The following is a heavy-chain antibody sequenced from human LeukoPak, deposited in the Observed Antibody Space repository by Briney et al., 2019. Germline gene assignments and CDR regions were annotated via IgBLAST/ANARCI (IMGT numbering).Heavy chain of an antibody. CDR2: IKRKNDGGTT. Sequence: GSPRPCCTATRFTGGGGWMTWESQAPGKGLERVGRIKRKNDGGTTDYAAPVKGRFTISRDESKGTLYLQMNGLKTEDTAVYYCTADSIPDYGDSKGDAFDIWGQGTMVTVSS. J-gene: IGHJ3*02. V-gene: IGHV3-15*01. D-gene: IGHD4-17*01. CDR1: RFTGGGGW. CDR3: TADSIPDYGDSKGDAFDI.